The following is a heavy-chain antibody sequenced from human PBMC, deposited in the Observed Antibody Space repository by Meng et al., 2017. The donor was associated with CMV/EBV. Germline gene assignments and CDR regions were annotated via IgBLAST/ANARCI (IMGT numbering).Heavy chain of an antibody. V-gene: IGHV2-5*02. CDR1: GFSLSTSGVG. J-gene: IGHJ4*02. CDR3: ARLYDSSGYYLGYFDY. D-gene: IGHD3-22*01. CDR2: IYWDDDK. Sequence: KESGPGLVKPSETLTLTCTFSGFSLSTSGVGVVWIRQPPGKALEWLALIYWDDDKRYSPSLKSRLTITKDTSKNQVVLTMTNMDPVDTATYYCARLYDSSGYYLGYFDYWGQGTLVTVSS.